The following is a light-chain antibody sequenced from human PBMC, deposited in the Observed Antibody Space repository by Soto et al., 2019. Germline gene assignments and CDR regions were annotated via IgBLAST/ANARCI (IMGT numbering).Light chain of an antibody. Sequence: EIVLTQSPATLSLSPGERATLSCRASQSVSSYLAWYQQKPGQAPRLLIYDASNRATDIPPRFSGSGSGTDFTLTISSLEPEDFAVYYCQQRSNWLYTFGQGTKLEIK. J-gene: IGKJ2*01. V-gene: IGKV3-11*01. CDR3: QQRSNWLYT. CDR1: QSVSSY. CDR2: DAS.